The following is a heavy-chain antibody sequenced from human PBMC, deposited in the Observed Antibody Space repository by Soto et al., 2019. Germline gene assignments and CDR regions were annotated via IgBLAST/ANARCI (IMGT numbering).Heavy chain of an antibody. CDR1: GYSFTSYW. Sequence: PGESLKISCKGSGYSFTSYWISWVRQMPGKGLEWMGRIDPSDSYTNYSPSFQGHVTISADKSISTAYLQWSSLKASDTAMYYCARHIAVAGRGSYYYYYYGMDVWGQGTTVTVSS. CDR2: IDPSDSYT. V-gene: IGHV5-10-1*01. CDR3: ARHIAVAGRGSYYYYYYGMDV. J-gene: IGHJ6*02. D-gene: IGHD6-19*01.